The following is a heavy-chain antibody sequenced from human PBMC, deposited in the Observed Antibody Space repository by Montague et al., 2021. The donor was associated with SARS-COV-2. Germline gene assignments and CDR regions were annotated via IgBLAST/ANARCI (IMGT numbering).Heavy chain of an antibody. J-gene: IGHJ3*02. V-gene: IGHV4-31*03. D-gene: IGHD3-22*01. Sequence: TLSLTCTVSGGSISSGGYYWSWIRQHPGKGLEWIGYIYYSGSTYYNPSLQSRVTISVDTSKYQFSLKLSSVTAADTAVYYCARVQGITMIVVVFGAFDIWGQGTMVTVSS. CDR3: ARVQGITMIVVVFGAFDI. CDR2: IYYSGST. CDR1: GGSISSGGYY.